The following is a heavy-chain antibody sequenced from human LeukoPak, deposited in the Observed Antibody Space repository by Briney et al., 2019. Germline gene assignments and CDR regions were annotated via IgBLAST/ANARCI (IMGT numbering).Heavy chain of an antibody. CDR3: ASCVGRGFYSCAFAY. CDR1: GFTFSSYS. V-gene: IGHV3-23*01. D-gene: IGHD3-3*01. CDR2: ASGGST. J-gene: IGHJ4*02. Sequence: GGSLRLSCAASGFTFSSYSMRGVRQAPGKRLEWVSGASGGSTYYADSVKGRFTISRDNSKSTLYLQMNSLRAEDTAVYYYASCVGRGFYSCAFAYWGQGTLVTVSS.